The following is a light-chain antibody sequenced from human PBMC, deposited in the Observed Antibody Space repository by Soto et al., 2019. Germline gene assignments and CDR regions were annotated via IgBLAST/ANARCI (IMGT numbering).Light chain of an antibody. CDR3: QQYIKWPIT. CDR1: QSVSSN. CDR2: GAS. Sequence: EIVLTQSPGTLSFSPGEGATLSCRASQSVSSNLAWYQQKPGQAPRLLISGASTRATGIPARFSGSGSGTELTITVSSLQSEDFEVYYCQQYIKWPITFGQGTRLEIK. V-gene: IGKV3-15*01. J-gene: IGKJ5*01.